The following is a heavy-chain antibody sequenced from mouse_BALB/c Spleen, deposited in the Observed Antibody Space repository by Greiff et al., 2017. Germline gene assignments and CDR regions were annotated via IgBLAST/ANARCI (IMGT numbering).Heavy chain of an antibody. J-gene: IGHJ3*01. CDR3: ARGGTTVVDWFAY. V-gene: IGHV5-6-5*01. D-gene: IGHD1-1*01. CDR1: GFTFSSYA. Sequence: EVMLVESGGGLVKPGGSLKLSCAASGFTFSSYAMSWVRQTPEKRLEWVASISSGGSTYYPDSVKGRFTISRDNARNILYLQMSSLRSEDTAMYYCARGGTTVVDWFAYWGQGTLVTVSA. CDR2: ISSGGST.